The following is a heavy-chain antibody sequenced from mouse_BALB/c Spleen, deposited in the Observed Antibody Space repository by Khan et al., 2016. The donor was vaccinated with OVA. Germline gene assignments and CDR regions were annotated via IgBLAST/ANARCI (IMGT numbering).Heavy chain of an antibody. D-gene: IGHD1-1*01. CDR3: ARTGRIKD. V-gene: IGHV3-2*02. J-gene: IGHJ2*01. CDR1: GYSITSGYG. Sequence: EVQLQESGPGLVKPSQSLSLTCTVTGYSITSGYGWNWIRQFPGNKLEWMGYISYSGSTNYNPFLKSRIFITRDTSKNQIVLQLNAVTTEDTATYYCARTGRIKDWGQGTTLTVSS. CDR2: ISYSGST.